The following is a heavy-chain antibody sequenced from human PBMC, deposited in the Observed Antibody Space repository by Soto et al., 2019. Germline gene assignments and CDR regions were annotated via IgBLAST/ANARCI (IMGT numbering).Heavy chain of an antibody. J-gene: IGHJ4*02. D-gene: IGHD2-2*01. V-gene: IGHV4-30-2*01. CDR3: ARVPDY. Sequence: PSETLSLTCAVSGGSISSGGYSWSWIRQPPGKCLEWIGYMYHXGXTXXXPXXXXXXXISXXRSXXXFXXXXXXVXAADTAVYYCARVPDYWGQGILVTVSS. CDR2: MYHXGXT. CDR1: GGSISSGGYS.